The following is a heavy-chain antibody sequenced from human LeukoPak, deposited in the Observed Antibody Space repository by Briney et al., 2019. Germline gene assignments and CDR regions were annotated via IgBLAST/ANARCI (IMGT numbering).Heavy chain of an antibody. CDR2: INHSGSP. Sequence: SSETLSLTCTVWGRSISSYYWGWIRRSPGKGLEWIGEINHSGSPNYNPSHKRRVTMSVDSSKNQFSLRLTSVTAADTAVFYGAKESAHRYEDEIWGQRTMVTVSP. D-gene: IGHD2-2*01. V-gene: IGHV4-34*01. J-gene: IGHJ3*02. CDR3: AKESAHRYEDEI. CDR1: GRSISSYY.